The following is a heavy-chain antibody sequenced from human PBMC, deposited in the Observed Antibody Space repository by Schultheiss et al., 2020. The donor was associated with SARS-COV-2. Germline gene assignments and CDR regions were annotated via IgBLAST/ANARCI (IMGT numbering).Heavy chain of an antibody. CDR3: ARVPSIFDYGMDV. J-gene: IGHJ6*02. V-gene: IGHV3-30-3*01. D-gene: IGHD3-3*01. CDR2: ISYDGSNK. CDR1: GFTFSSYA. Sequence: GESLKISCAASGFTFSSYAMHWVRQAPGKGLEWVAVISYDGSNKYYADSVKGRFTISRDNSKNTLYLQMNSPRAEDTAVYYCARVPSIFDYGMDVWGQGTTVTVSS.